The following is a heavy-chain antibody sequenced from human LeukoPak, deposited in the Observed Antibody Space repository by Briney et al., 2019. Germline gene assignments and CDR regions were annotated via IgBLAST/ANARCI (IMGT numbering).Heavy chain of an antibody. CDR2: IYYSGST. Sequence: SETLSLTCTVSGGSISSSSYYWGWIRQPPGKGLEWIGYIYYSGSTNYNPSLKSRVTISVDTSKNQFSLKLSSVTAADTAVYYCARAPTLYCSGGSCMYYYYMDVWGKGTTVTVSS. V-gene: IGHV4-61*05. CDR3: ARAPTLYCSGGSCMYYYYMDV. D-gene: IGHD2-15*01. J-gene: IGHJ6*03. CDR1: GGSISSSSYY.